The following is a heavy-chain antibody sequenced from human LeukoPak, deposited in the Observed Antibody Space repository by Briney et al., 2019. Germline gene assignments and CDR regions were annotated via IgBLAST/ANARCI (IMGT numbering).Heavy chain of an antibody. CDR3: ARGCYYERSGYCPFDY. V-gene: IGHV3-53*01. J-gene: IGHJ4*02. Sequence: PGGSLRLSCAASGFIVSNNYMNWVRQAPGKGLEWVSIIYSGGGTYYADSVKGRFTISRDNSKNTLYLQMNSLSADDTAVYYCARGCYYERSGYCPFDYWGPGTLVTVSS. CDR2: IYSGGGT. CDR1: GFIVSNNY. D-gene: IGHD3-22*01.